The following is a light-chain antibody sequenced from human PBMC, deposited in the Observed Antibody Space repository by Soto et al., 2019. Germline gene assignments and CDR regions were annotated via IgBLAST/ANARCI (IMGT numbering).Light chain of an antibody. J-gene: IGLJ1*01. CDR3: CSYAGSSTYV. Sequence: QSVLTQPPSVSGAPGQRVTISCTGSNSNIGAGYDVHWYQQLPGIAPKLMIYEGSKRPSGVSNRFSGSKSGNTASLTISGLQAEDEADYYCCSYAGSSTYVFGTGTQLTVL. CDR1: NSNIGAGYD. V-gene: IGLV1-40*01. CDR2: EGS.